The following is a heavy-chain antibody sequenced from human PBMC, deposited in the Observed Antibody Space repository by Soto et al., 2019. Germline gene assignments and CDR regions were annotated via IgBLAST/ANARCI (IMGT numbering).Heavy chain of an antibody. CDR2: ISCSGGST. CDR3: AKESCSSTSCYPAGYYYYMDV. Sequence: PGGSLRLSCAASGFTFSSYAMSWVRQAPGKGLEWVSVISCSGGSTYYADSVKGRFTISRDNSKNTLYLQMNSLRAEDTAVYYCAKESCSSTSCYPAGYYYYMDVWGKGTTVTVSS. CDR1: GFTFSSYA. D-gene: IGHD2-2*01. J-gene: IGHJ6*03. V-gene: IGHV3-23*01.